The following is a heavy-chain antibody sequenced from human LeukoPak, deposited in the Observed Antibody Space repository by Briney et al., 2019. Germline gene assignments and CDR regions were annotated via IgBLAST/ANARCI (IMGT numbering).Heavy chain of an antibody. CDR2: ISSSGSNI. D-gene: IGHD3-10*02. J-gene: IGHJ6*04. CDR1: GFTFSSYE. Sequence: GGSLRLSCAASGFTFSSYEMNWVRQAPGKGLEWVSYISSSGSNIYYADSVKGRFTFSRDNSKNSLYLQMNSLRAEDTAVYYCAELGITMIGGVWGKGTTVTISS. V-gene: IGHV3-48*03. CDR3: AELGITMIGGV.